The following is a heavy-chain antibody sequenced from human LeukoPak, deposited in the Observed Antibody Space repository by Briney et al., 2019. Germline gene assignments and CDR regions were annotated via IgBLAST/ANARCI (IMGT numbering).Heavy chain of an antibody. CDR2: MNPNSGNT. Sequence: ASVKVSCKASGYTFTSYDINWVRQATGQGLEWMGWMNPNSGNTGYAQKFQGRVTMTRNTSISTAYMELSSLRSEDTAVYYCAREGALSTFGEVIVIRRHFDYWGQGTLVTVSS. J-gene: IGHJ4*02. D-gene: IGHD3-16*02. CDR3: AREGALSTFGEVIVIRRHFDY. V-gene: IGHV1-8*01. CDR1: GYTFTSYD.